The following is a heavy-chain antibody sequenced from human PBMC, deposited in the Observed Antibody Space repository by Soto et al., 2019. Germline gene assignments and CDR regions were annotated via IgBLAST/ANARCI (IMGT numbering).Heavy chain of an antibody. CDR2: IYPTDSDA. D-gene: IGHD1-26*01. V-gene: IGHV5-51*01. CDR3: SRRSARSGSGMDV. J-gene: IGHJ6*02. CDR1: GYTFTNYW. Sequence: GESLTLSCKGSGYTFTNYWIAWVRQMPGRGLEWMGIIYPTDSDARYSPSFQGQVTMSADKSISTAYLPWSSLEASDTAIYYCSRRSARSGSGMDVCGQGTTGTVSS.